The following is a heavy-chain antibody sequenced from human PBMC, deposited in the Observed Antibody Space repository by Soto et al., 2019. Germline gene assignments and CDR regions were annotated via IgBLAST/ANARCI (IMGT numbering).Heavy chain of an antibody. D-gene: IGHD5-18*01. Sequence: GESLKISCKGSGYSFTSYWISWVRQMPGKGLEWMGRIDPSDSYTNYSPSFQGHVTISADKSISTAYLQWSSLKASDTAMYYCARSNRYGYYYYGMDVWGQGTTVTVSS. J-gene: IGHJ6*02. V-gene: IGHV5-10-1*01. CDR2: IDPSDSYT. CDR1: GYSFTSYW. CDR3: ARSNRYGYYYYGMDV.